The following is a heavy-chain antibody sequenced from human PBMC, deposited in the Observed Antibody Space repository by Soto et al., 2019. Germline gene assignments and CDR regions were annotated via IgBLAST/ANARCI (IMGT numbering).Heavy chain of an antibody. CDR2: IYTSGST. J-gene: IGHJ4*02. D-gene: IGHD6-6*01. Sequence: PSETLSLTCTVSGGSISSYYWSWIRQPAGKGLEWIGRIYTSGSTNYNPSLKSRVTMSVDTSKNQFSLKLSSVTAADTAVYYCARGPDSSSWAGPYSAIDYWGQGALFTVSS. CDR1: GGSISSYY. V-gene: IGHV4-4*07. CDR3: ARGPDSSSWAGPYSAIDY.